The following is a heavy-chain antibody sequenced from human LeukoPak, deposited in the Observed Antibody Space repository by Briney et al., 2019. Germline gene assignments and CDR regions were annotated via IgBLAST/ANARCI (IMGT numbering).Heavy chain of an antibody. CDR2: ISYDGSNK. CDR3: AKDPDQLLWFGESPGLSGWFDP. CDR1: GFTFSSYG. V-gene: IGHV3-30*18. J-gene: IGHJ5*02. Sequence: PGGSLRLSCAASGFTFSSYGMHWVRQAPGKGLEWVAVISYDGSNKYYADSVKGRFTISRDNSKNTLYLQMNGLRAEDTAVYYCAKDPDQLLWFGESPGLSGWFDPWGQGTLVTVSS. D-gene: IGHD3-10*01.